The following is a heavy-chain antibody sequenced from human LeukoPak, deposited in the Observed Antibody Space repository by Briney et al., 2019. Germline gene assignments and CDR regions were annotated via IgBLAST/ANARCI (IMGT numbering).Heavy chain of an antibody. CDR1: GGSINNYY. D-gene: IGHD3-3*01. CDR3: ARVSTQAPKDITIFGVVTYTHLDYGMDV. Sequence: PSETLSLTCSVSGGSINNYYWTWIRQPPGKGLEWVGYIFEIGNTNYNPSLKSRVTVSLETSKNQFSLRLNSATAADTAVYYCARVSTQAPKDITIFGVVTYTHLDYGMDVWGQGTTVTVSS. J-gene: IGHJ6*02. CDR2: IFEIGNT. V-gene: IGHV4-59*01.